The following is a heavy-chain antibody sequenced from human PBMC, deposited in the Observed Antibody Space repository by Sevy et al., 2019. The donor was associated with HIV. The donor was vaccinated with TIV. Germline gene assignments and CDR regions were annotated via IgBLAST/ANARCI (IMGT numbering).Heavy chain of an antibody. CDR3: AREGCTKPHDY. Sequence: GGSLRLSCAASGFTFSKYSMSWIRQTPGKGLEWVSTFSFGCGKINYADSVKGRFTISRDDSRNTIYQQMNSLRAEDTAIYYCAREGCTKPHDYWGQGTVVTVSS. V-gene: IGHV3-23*01. D-gene: IGHD2-8*01. J-gene: IGHJ4*02. CDR2: FSFGCGKI. CDR1: GFTFSKYS.